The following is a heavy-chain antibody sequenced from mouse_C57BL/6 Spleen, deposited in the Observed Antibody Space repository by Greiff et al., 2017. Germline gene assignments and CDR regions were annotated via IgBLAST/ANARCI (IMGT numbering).Heavy chain of an antibody. CDR2: IYPRSGNT. CDR3: ASVLTAWFAY. V-gene: IGHV1-81*01. CDR1: GYTFTSYG. Sequence: QVHVKQSGAELARPGASVKLSCKASGYTFTSYGISWVKQRTGQGLEWIGEIYPRSGNTYYNEKFKGKATLTADKSSSTAYMELRSLTSEDSAVYFCASVLTAWFAYWGQGTLVTVSA. D-gene: IGHD4-1*01. J-gene: IGHJ3*01.